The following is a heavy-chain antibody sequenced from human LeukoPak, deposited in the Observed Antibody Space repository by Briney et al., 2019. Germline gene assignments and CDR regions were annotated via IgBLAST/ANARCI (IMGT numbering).Heavy chain of an antibody. J-gene: IGHJ4*02. CDR1: GFKFDDYA. V-gene: IGHV3-9*01. CDR3: AKVRGTFSSGFYFDS. CDR2: ISWNGGFV. D-gene: IGHD6-19*01. Sequence: GGSLRLSCAGYGFKFDDYAIHWVRQPPGKGLEWVAIISWNGGFVDYADSVKGRFTISRDNVKNSLYLDMNSLRPEDTAFYYCAKVRGTFSSGFYFDSWGQGTLVTVSS.